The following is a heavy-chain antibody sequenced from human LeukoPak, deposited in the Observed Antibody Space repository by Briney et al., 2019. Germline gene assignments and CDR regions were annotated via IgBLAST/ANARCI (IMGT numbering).Heavy chain of an antibody. CDR2: ITPFNGNT. J-gene: IGHJ5*02. CDR1: GYTFTYRY. V-gene: IGHV1-45*02. D-gene: IGHD2-15*01. Sequence: SVKVSCKASGYTFTYRYLHWVRQAPGQALEWMGWITPFNGNTNYAQKFQDRVTITRDRSMSTAYMELSSPRSEDTAMYYCAITEDAENGNWFDPWGQGTLVTVSS. CDR3: AITEDAENGNWFDP.